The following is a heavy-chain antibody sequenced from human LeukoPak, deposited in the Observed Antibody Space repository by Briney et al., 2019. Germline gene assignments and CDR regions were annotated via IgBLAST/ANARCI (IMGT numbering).Heavy chain of an antibody. CDR3: ATDRRYDFWSGYLPFDY. CDR1: GYTLTELS. J-gene: IGHJ4*02. V-gene: IGHV1-24*01. Sequence: ASVKVSCKVSGYTLTELSMHWVRQAPGKGLEWMGGFDPEDGETIYAQKFQGRVTMTEDTSTDTAYMELSSLRSEDTAVYYCATDRRYDFWSGYLPFDYWGQGTLVTVSS. D-gene: IGHD3-3*01. CDR2: FDPEDGET.